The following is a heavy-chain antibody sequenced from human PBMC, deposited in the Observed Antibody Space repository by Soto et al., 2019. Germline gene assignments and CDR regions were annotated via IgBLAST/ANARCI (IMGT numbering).Heavy chain of an antibody. CDR2: FDPEDGET. CDR3: AAGGTRSLHATFDY. CDR1: GHTLSELS. V-gene: IGHV1-24*01. J-gene: IGHJ4*02. D-gene: IGHD1-1*01. Sequence: QVQLVQSGAEVKKPGASVKVTCKVSGHTLSELSMHWVRQAPGKGLEWMGGFDPEDGETISAQEFQGRVTMTEDTSTGSTYMELSSLRSADTAVYYCAAGGTRSLHATFDYWGQGTRVTISS.